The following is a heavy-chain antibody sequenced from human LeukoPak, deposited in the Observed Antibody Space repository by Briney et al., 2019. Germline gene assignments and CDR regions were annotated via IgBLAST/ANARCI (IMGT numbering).Heavy chain of an antibody. D-gene: IGHD1-26*01. J-gene: IGHJ3*02. CDR3: TRLVVGASAFDI. CDR2: IRSKAYGGTT. V-gene: IGHV3-49*03. CDR1: GFTFGDYA. Sequence: GGSLRLSCTASGFTFGDYAMSWFRQAPGKGLEWVGFIRSKAYGGTTEYAAPVKGRFTISRDDSKSNAYLKMNSLKTEDTAVYYCTRLVVGASAFDIWGQGTMVTVSS.